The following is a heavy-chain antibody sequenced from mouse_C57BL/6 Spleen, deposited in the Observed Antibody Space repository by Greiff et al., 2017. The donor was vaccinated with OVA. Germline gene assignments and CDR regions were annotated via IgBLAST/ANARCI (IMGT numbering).Heavy chain of an antibody. Sequence: QVQLQQPGAELVKPGASVKMSCKASGYTFTSYWITWVKQRPGQGLEWIGDIYPGSGSTNYNEKFKSKATLTVDTSSSTAYMQLSSLTSEDSAVYYCAREGITTVVEYWYFDVWGTGTTVTVSS. J-gene: IGHJ1*03. V-gene: IGHV1-55*01. CDR3: AREGITTVVEYWYFDV. D-gene: IGHD1-1*01. CDR1: GYTFTSYW. CDR2: IYPGSGST.